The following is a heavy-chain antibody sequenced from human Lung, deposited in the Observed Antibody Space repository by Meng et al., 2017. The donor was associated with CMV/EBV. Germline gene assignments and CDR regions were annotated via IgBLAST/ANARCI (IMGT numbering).Heavy chain of an antibody. V-gene: IGHV5-51*03. D-gene: IGHD6-13*01. Sequence: GGSXRLXGKGSGSTFTTYWIGGVRQMPGKGLEWIGIIYPGDSDTRYSPSFQGQVTISADPSISTAYLQWSSLKASDTAMYYCARLGAEADQMVIRPSYYFYYGMDVWXQGSXGTVSS. CDR2: IYPGDSDT. CDR3: ARLGAEADQMVIRPSYYFYYGMDV. J-gene: IGHJ6*02. CDR1: GSTFTTYW.